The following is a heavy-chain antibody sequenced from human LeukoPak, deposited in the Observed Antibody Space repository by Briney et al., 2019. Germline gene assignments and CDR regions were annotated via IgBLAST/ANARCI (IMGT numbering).Heavy chain of an antibody. Sequence: SETLSLTCAVSGGSISSSNWWSWVRQPPGKGLEWIGRIYTSGSTNYNPSLKSRVTMSVDTSKNQFSLKLSSVTAADTAVYYCARVVGVAGHNWFDPWGQGTLVTVSS. CDR2: IYTSGST. V-gene: IGHV4-4*02. J-gene: IGHJ5*02. D-gene: IGHD6-19*01. CDR3: ARVVGVAGHNWFDP. CDR1: GGSISSSNW.